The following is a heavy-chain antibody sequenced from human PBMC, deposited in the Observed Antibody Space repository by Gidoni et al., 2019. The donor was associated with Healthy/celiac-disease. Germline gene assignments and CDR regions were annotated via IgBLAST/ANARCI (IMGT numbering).Heavy chain of an antibody. CDR3: ARAPDTAMAECDY. D-gene: IGHD5-18*01. CDR1: GFRFSSYS. Sequence: EVQLVESGGGLVKPGGSLRLSCAASGFRFSSYSMNWVRQAPGKGLEWVSSISSSSMYIYYADSVKGRFTISRDNAKNSLYLQMNSLRAEDTAVYYCARAPDTAMAECDYWGQGTLVTVSS. CDR2: ISSSSMYI. V-gene: IGHV3-21*01. J-gene: IGHJ4*02.